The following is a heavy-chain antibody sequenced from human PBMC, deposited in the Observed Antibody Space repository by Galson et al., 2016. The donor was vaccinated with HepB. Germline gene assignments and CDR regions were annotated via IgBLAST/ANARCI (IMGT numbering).Heavy chain of an antibody. Sequence: SVKVSCKASGGTITSYGISWVRQAPGQGLEWMGGIIPISDTTNYAQKFHGRVTITADRSTSTVYMELSGLTSDDTAVYYCATNAGRRGIFFHYWGQGTLVTVSS. CDR2: IIPISDTT. V-gene: IGHV1-69*06. CDR3: ATNAGRRGIFFHY. D-gene: IGHD3-10*01. CDR1: GGTITSYG. J-gene: IGHJ4*02.